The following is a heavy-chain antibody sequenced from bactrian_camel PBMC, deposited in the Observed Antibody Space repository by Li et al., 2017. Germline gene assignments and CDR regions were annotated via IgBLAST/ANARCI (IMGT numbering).Heavy chain of an antibody. V-gene: IGHV3S9*01. D-gene: IGHD6*01. Sequence: HVQLVESGGGSVQPGGSLRLSCAASGFTFGDFAMGWVRQAPGKGLEWVAHSIEGYTAYTDPVKGRFTISRDNAKNTVYLQMNCLKSEDTALYYCATNEVAGSYPAYWDQGTQVTVS. CDR3: ATNEVAGSYPAY. CDR2: SIEGYT. CDR1: GFTFGDFA. J-gene: IGHJ4*01.